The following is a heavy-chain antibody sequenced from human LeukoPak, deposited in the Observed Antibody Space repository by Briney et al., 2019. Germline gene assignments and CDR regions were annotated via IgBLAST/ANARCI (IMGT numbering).Heavy chain of an antibody. CDR1: GGTFSSYT. Sequence: SVKVSCKASGGTFSSYTFSWVRQAPGQGLEWVGGFIPIFGTANLARKFQGRVTITTDESTSTAYMELSSLRSEDTAVYYCASGQYYYDSSGYYYPWYYYYMDVWGKGTTVTVSS. CDR2: FIPIFGTA. CDR3: ASGQYYYDSSGYYYPWYYYYMDV. D-gene: IGHD3-22*01. V-gene: IGHV1-69*05. J-gene: IGHJ6*03.